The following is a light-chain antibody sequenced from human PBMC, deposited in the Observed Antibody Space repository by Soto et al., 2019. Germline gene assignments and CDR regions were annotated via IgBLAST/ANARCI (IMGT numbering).Light chain of an antibody. CDR2: GAT. J-gene: IGKJ1*01. CDR1: QDISTG. Sequence: ALQMTHSPSSLSSSLGDRVSITCRASQDISTGLGWYQQKPGKAPKLLIYGATTLQSGVPSRFSGSGSGTDFTLTISGLQPEDFATYYCLQDYNYPRTVGQGTKVEVK. V-gene: IGKV1-6*01. CDR3: LQDYNYPRT.